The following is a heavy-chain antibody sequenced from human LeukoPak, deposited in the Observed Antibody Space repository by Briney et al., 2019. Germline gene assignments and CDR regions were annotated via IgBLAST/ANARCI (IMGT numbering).Heavy chain of an antibody. CDR2: MSADSATT. CDR1: GFTFRSHG. CDR3: ARKSASGNYPLDY. Sequence: GGSLRLSCAASGFTFRSHGMNWVRQAPGKGLEWVSVMSADSATTFYADSVKGRFTISRDNAKNTVFLQMSSLRAEDTALYYCARKSASGNYPLDYWGQGTLVTVSS. J-gene: IGHJ4*02. D-gene: IGHD3-10*01. V-gene: IGHV3-23*01.